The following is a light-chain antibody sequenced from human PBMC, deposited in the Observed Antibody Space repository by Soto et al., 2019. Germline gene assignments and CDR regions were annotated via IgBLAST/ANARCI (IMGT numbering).Light chain of an antibody. CDR1: SSDVGSYNR. V-gene: IGLV2-18*02. Sequence: QSVLTQPPSVSGSPGQSVTISCTGTSSDVGSYNRVSWYQQPPGTAPKLMIYEVSNRPSGVPDRFSGSKSGNTASLTISGLQAEDEADYYCSSYTSSSTFVWVFGGGTKLTVL. CDR3: SSYTSSSTFVWV. J-gene: IGLJ3*02. CDR2: EVS.